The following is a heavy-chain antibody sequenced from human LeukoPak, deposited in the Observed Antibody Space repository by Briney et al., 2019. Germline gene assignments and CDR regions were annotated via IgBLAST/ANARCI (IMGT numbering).Heavy chain of an antibody. CDR1: GFTFVNYA. Sequence: QPGGSLKLSCAASGFTFVNYALSWVRQPPGKGLEWVSGVSDDGGRTYSADSVKGRFTISRDNSKNTLYLQMNSLRAEDTAVYYCAKELYDFWSGYYRGGAFDIWGQGTMVTVSS. J-gene: IGHJ3*02. CDR2: VSDDGGRT. V-gene: IGHV3-23*01. D-gene: IGHD3-3*01. CDR3: AKELYDFWSGYYRGGAFDI.